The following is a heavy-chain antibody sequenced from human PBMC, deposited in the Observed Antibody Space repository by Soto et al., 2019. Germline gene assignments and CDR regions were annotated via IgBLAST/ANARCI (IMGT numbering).Heavy chain of an antibody. D-gene: IGHD3-3*01. Sequence: QVPLVESGGGVVQPGRSLRLSFAASGFTFSRNGMHWVRQAPGKGLEWVAVISYDGSNKYYGDSVKGRFTISRDNSKNTLYLQMNSLRGEDTAVYYCAKEKVPISRSVVDYWGQGTLVTVSS. CDR1: GFTFSRNG. V-gene: IGHV3-30*18. CDR3: AKEKVPISRSVVDY. CDR2: ISYDGSNK. J-gene: IGHJ4*02.